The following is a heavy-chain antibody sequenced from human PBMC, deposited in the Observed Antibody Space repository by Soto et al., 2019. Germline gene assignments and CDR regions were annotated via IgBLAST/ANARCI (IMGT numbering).Heavy chain of an antibody. CDR3: ARDPAAADPNDY. CDR1: GFTFSSYS. Sequence: EVQLVESGGGLVKPGGSLRLSCAASGFTFSSYSMNWVRQAPGKGLEWVSSISSSSSYIYYADSVKGRFTISRDNAKNSLYLQMNSLRAEDTAVYYCARDPAAADPNDYWGQGTLVTVSS. J-gene: IGHJ4*02. D-gene: IGHD6-13*01. CDR2: ISSSSSYI. V-gene: IGHV3-21*01.